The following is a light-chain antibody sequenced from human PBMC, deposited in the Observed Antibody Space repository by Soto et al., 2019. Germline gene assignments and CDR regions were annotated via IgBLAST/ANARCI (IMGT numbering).Light chain of an antibody. CDR3: ASWDDSLSGYV. Sequence: SVLTQPPSVSAAPGQKVTISCSGSSSNIGGNSVSWYQQLPGTAPRLLISMNDQRPSGVPDRFSGSKSGTSASLAISGLRSEDEADYYCASWDDSLSGYVFGTGTKVTVL. CDR2: MND. V-gene: IGLV1-47*01. CDR1: SSNIGGNS. J-gene: IGLJ1*01.